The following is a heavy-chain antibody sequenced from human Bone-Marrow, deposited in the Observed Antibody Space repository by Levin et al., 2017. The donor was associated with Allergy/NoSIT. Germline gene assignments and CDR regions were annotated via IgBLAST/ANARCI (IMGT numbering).Heavy chain of an antibody. D-gene: IGHD2-2*01. J-gene: IGHJ6*02. V-gene: IGHV4-34*01. CDR3: ARTAIVVVPAAIYLNYYYYGMDV. CDR2: INHSGST. CDR1: GGSFSGYY. Sequence: SETLSLTCAVYGGSFSGYYWSWIRQPPGKGLEWIGEINHSGSTNYNPSLKSRVTISVDTSKNQFSLKLSSVTAADTAVYYCARTAIVVVPAAIYLNYYYYGMDVWGQGTTVTVSS.